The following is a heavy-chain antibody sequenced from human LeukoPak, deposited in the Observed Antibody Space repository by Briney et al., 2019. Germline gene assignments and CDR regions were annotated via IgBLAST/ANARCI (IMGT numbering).Heavy chain of an antibody. CDR3: ARERECTSHCGYYFDY. D-gene: IGHD2-2*01. J-gene: IGHJ4*02. CDR2: ISYDGSNK. CDR1: GFTFSSYG. V-gene: IGHV3-30*03. Sequence: PGGSLRLSCAASGFTFSSYGMHWVRQAPGKGLEWVAVISYDGSNKYYADSVKGRFTISRDNSKNTLYLQMNSLRAEDTAVYYCARERECTSHCGYYFDYWGQGPLVTVSS.